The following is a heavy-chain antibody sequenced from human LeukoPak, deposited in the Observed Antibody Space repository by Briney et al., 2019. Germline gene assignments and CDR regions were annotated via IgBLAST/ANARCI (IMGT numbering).Heavy chain of an antibody. V-gene: IGHV1-8*01. CDR3: ARVPYDYVWGSYRYDRGTNFDY. D-gene: IGHD3-16*02. J-gene: IGHJ4*02. Sequence: ASVKVSCKASGYTFTSYDINWVRQATGQGLEWMGWMNPNNGNTGYARKFQGRVTMTRNTSISTAYMELRSLRSDDTAVYYCARVPYDYVWGSYRYDRGTNFDYWGQGTLVTVSS. CDR2: MNPNNGNT. CDR1: GYTFTSYD.